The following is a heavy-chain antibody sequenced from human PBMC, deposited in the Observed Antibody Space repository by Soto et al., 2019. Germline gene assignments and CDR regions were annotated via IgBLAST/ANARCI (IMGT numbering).Heavy chain of an antibody. J-gene: IGHJ6*02. CDR1: GGSISSGGYF. D-gene: IGHD6-6*01. Sequence: SETLSLTCTVSGGSISSGGYFWSWIRQHPGKGLEWIGFIYYSGSTYYNPSLKGRVTISVDTSKNQFSLKLSSVTAADTAVYYCAREGAAPYYYYGMDVWGQGTTVTVS. CDR2: IYYSGST. CDR3: AREGAAPYYYYGMDV. V-gene: IGHV4-31*03.